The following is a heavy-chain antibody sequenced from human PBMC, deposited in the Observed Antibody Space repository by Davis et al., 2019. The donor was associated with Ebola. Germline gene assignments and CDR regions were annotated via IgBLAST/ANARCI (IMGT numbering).Heavy chain of an antibody. CDR2: INTYSGGT. CDR1: GHTFTGYY. CDR3: ATVGTSVTAFDH. J-gene: IGHJ4*02. Sequence: ASVKVSCKASGHTFTGYYMHWVRQAPGQGLEWMGWINTYSGGTKYAQKFQGRVTMARDTSINRAYMELRRLRSDDTAVYYCATVGTSVTAFDHWGQGTLVTVSS. D-gene: IGHD4-17*01. V-gene: IGHV1-2*02.